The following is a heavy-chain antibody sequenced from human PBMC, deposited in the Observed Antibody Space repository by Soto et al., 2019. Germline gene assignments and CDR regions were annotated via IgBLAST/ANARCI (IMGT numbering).Heavy chain of an antibody. J-gene: IGHJ4*02. V-gene: IGHV4-30-2*01. CDR1: GGSISSGGYS. CDR2: IYHSGST. Sequence: QLQLQESGSGLVKPSQTLSLTCAVSGGSISSGGYSWSWIRQPPGKGLEWIGYIYHSGSTYYNPSLKSRVTTSGDRSKNQFSLKLSSVPAADTAVYYCASVQQLVRNYWGQGTLVTVSS. D-gene: IGHD6-13*01. CDR3: ASVQQLVRNY.